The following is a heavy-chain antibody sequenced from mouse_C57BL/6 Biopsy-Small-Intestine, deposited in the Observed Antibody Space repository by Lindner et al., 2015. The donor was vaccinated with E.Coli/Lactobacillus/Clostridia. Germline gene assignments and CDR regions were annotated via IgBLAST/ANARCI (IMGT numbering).Heavy chain of an antibody. Sequence: VQLQESGAELVRPGTSVKMSCKASGYTFSSSWMNWVKQRPGRGLEWIGRIYIGDGDTNYSGKFKGKATLTADESSSTAYMQLSSLSSEDSAVYFCARPYGNYLDYWGQGTPLTVSS. CDR2: IYIGDGDT. CDR1: GYTFSSSW. V-gene: IGHV1-82*01. CDR3: ARPYGNYLDY. D-gene: IGHD2-1*01. J-gene: IGHJ2*01.